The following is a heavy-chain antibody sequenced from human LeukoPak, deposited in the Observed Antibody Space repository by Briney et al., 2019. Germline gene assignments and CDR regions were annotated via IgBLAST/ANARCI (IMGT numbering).Heavy chain of an antibody. CDR2: VKSKTDGGTT. J-gene: IGHJ4*02. Sequence: GGSLRLSCAASGFTFSNAWMSWVRQAPGKGLEWVGRVKSKTDGGTTDYAAPVKGRFTISRDDSKNTLYLQMNSLKTEDTAVYYCTAFGELLVPLDYWGQGTLVTVSS. V-gene: IGHV3-15*01. D-gene: IGHD3-10*01. CDR3: TAFGELLVPLDY. CDR1: GFTFSNAW.